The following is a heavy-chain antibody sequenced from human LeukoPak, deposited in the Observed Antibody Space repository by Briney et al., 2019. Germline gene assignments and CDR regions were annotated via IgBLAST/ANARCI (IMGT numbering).Heavy chain of an antibody. Sequence: GASVKVSCKASGYTFIGQYLYWARQTPGQGLEWMGWINPKTGDTDSAQNFQGRVTMTRDTSVNTVYMELSRLTPDDTAVYYCARGYYGMDLWGQGTTVTVSS. CDR2: INPKTGDT. J-gene: IGHJ6*02. CDR1: GYTFIGQY. CDR3: ARGYYGMDL. V-gene: IGHV1-2*02.